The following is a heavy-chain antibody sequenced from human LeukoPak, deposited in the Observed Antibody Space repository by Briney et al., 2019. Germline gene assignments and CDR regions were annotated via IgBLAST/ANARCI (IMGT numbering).Heavy chain of an antibody. V-gene: IGHV4-34*01. CDR3: ARSNHFDP. CDR1: GGSFSGHY. Sequence: SETLSLTCAVSGGSFSGHYWNWIRQPPGKGLGWIGEINHGGSTNYNPSLKSRVTISVDTSQNQFSLKLTSVTAADTALYYCARSNHFDPWGQGTLVTVSS. J-gene: IGHJ5*02. CDR2: INHGGST.